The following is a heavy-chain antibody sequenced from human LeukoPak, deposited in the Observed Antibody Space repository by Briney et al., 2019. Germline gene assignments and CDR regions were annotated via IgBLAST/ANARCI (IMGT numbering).Heavy chain of an antibody. V-gene: IGHV4-4*02. Sequence: SETLSLTCAVSGGSISSSNWWSWVRQPPGKGLEWIGEIYHSGSTNYSPSLKSRVTISVDKSKNQFSLKLSSVTAADTAVYYCARREPRIAAYPYWGQGTLVTVSS. J-gene: IGHJ4*02. CDR1: GGSISSSNW. CDR2: IYHSGST. D-gene: IGHD6-6*01. CDR3: ARREPRIAAYPY.